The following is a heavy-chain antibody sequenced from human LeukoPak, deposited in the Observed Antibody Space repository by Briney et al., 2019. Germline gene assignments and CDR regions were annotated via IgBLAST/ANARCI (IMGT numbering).Heavy chain of an antibody. CDR2: IYSGGSA. CDR3: FGRGYGNYYYYYMDV. V-gene: IGHV3-66*01. J-gene: IGHJ6*03. D-gene: IGHD5-12*01. CDR1: EFSVGSNY. Sequence: GGSLRLSCAASEFSVGSNYMTWVRQAPGKGLEWVSLIYSGGSAYYADSVKGRFTISRDNSKNSLYLQMNSLRAEDTAVYYCFGRGYGNYYYYYMDVWGKGTTVTISS.